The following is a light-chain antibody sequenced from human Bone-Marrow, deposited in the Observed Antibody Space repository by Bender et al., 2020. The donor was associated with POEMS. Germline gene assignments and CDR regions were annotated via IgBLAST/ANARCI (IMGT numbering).Light chain of an antibody. CDR2: EVS. CDR1: TNDVGGYNL. Sequence: QSALTQPRSVSGSPGQSITISCTGTTNDVGGYNLVSWYQQQPGKAPKVLIYEVSKRPSGVSNRFSGSKSGNTASLTISGLQAEDEADYYCCSYAGSNTFVLFGGGTKVTVL. V-gene: IGLV2-23*02. J-gene: IGLJ3*02. CDR3: CSYAGSNTFVL.